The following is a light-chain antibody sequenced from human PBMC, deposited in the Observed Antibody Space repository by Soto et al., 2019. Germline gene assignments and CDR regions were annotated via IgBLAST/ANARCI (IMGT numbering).Light chain of an antibody. J-gene: IGLJ1*01. CDR3: CSHAGSDV. Sequence: QSALTQPASVSGSPGQSITISCTGTSSDFGSYNLVSWYQQHPGKAPKLMIYEGSKRPSGISNRFSGSKSGNTASLTISGLQAEDEADYYCCSHAGSDVFGTGTKVTVL. CDR2: EGS. V-gene: IGLV2-23*01. CDR1: SSDFGSYNL.